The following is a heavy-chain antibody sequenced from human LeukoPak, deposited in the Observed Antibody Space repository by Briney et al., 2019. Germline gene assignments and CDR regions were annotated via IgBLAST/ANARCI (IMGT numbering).Heavy chain of an antibody. CDR3: AKHLYSVYFYAMDV. CDR2: VSGSDDST. D-gene: IGHD2-8*01. Sequence: TGGSLRLSCAASRFTFSNYAMSWVRQAPGKGLEWVSSVSGSDDSTYYAYSVKGRFTISRDTSKNTLYLQMNSLGAEDTAVYYCAKHLYSVYFYAMDVWGQGTTVTVSS. CDR1: RFTFSNYA. J-gene: IGHJ6*02. V-gene: IGHV3-23*01.